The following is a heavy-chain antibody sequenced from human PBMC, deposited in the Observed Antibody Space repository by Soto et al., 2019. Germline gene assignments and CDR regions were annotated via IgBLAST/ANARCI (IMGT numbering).Heavy chain of an antibody. D-gene: IGHD2-21*02. Sequence: LVQSGGGLVPPGESLTVSCAPSQFSFSNYWMNWVRQAPGKALEWVANIKKDESETDYVDSVRGRFTIFRDNAKNLLYLQMRRLRVEDTAVYYCARSHTGDSAFRAFDSWGQGTVVTV. CDR3: ARSHTGDSAFRAFDS. V-gene: IGHV3-7*03. CDR1: QFSFSNYW. CDR2: IKKDESET. J-gene: IGHJ3*02.